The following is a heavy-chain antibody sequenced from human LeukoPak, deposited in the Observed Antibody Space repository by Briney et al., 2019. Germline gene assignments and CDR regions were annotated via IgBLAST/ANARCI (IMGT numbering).Heavy chain of an antibody. J-gene: IGHJ4*02. D-gene: IGHD5-18*01. CDR1: GFTFSSYG. CDR2: IRYDGSNK. V-gene: IGHV3-30*02. Sequence: PGXXLXLSCAASGFTFSSYGMHWVRQAPGKGGEWVAFIRYDGSNKYYADSVKGRFTISRDNSKKTLYLRMNSLRAEDTAVYYCAKDLGYSYGGDYWGQGTLVTVSS. CDR3: AKDLGYSYGGDY.